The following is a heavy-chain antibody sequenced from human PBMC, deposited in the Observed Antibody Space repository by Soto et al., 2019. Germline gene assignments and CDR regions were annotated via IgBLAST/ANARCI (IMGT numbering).Heavy chain of an antibody. Sequence: QVQLVESGGGVVQPGRSLRLSCAASGFTFSSYGMHWVRQAPGKGLEWVAVISYDGSNKYYADSVKGRFTISRDNSKNTLYLQMNSLRAEDMAVYYCAKDLERGRGGYWGQGTLVTVSS. J-gene: IGHJ4*02. V-gene: IGHV3-30*18. D-gene: IGHD1-1*01. CDR1: GFTFSSYG. CDR2: ISYDGSNK. CDR3: AKDLERGRGGY.